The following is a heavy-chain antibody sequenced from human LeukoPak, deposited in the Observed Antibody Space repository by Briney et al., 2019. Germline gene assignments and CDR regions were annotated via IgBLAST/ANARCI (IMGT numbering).Heavy chain of an antibody. CDR1: GFTFSSYA. V-gene: IGHV3-64*01. CDR3: ARVVGAFLFDY. D-gene: IGHD1-26*01. J-gene: IGHJ4*02. CDR2: ISSNGGST. Sequence: GGSLRLSCAASGFTFSSYAMHWVRQAPGKGLEYVSAISSNGGSTYYANSVKGRFTISRDNSKNTLYLQMGSLRAEDMAVYYCARVVGAFLFDYWGQGTLVTVSS.